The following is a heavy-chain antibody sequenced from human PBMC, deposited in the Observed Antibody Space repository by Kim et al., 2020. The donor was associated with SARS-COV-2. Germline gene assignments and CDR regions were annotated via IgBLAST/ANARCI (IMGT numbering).Heavy chain of an antibody. Sequence: TRYRPSFQGQVTISVDKSISTAYLQWSSLKASDTAMYYCAKWTATTGTPFWGQGTLVTVSS. D-gene: IGHD6-13*01. V-gene: IGHV5-51*01. J-gene: IGHJ4*02. CDR2: T. CDR3: AKWTATTGTPF.